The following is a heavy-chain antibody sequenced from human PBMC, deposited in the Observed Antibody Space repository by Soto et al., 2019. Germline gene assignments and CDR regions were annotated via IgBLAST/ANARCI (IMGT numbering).Heavy chain of an antibody. Sequence: QVQLQESGPGLVKPSGTLSLTCGISGDAITSNTWWVWVRQPPGKGLEWIGEIYHSGRTNYTPSRKTRVTMSMDKSKNQFSLKLTSVTAADTAIYYCARDRSPGGDNWLDPWGQGRLVTVSS. V-gene: IGHV4-4*02. J-gene: IGHJ5*02. D-gene: IGHD2-15*01. CDR3: ARDRSPGGDNWLDP. CDR1: GDAITSNTW. CDR2: IYHSGRT.